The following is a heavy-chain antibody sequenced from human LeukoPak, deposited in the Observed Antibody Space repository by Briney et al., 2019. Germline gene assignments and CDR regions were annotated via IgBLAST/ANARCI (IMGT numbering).Heavy chain of an antibody. CDR3: SRLYSGTRPPDY. Sequence: PSETLSLTCTVSAGSISSSSHHWGWIRQSPGKGLEWVGSIYYGRTTYYNPSLNSRVTISVDTSKNQISLKVTSVTAADTAIYYCSRLYSGTRPPDYWGQGTLVTVSS. V-gene: IGHV4-39*01. J-gene: IGHJ4*02. D-gene: IGHD2-15*01. CDR1: AGSISSSSHH. CDR2: IYYGRTT.